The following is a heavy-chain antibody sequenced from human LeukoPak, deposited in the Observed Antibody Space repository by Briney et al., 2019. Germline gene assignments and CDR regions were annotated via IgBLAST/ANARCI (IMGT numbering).Heavy chain of an antibody. D-gene: IGHD6-19*01. CDR3: ARDRDSSGWYKGPLDY. CDR1: GGTFSSYA. Sequence: SVKVSCKVSGGTFSSYAISWVRQAPGQGLEWMGGIIPIFGTANYAQKFQGRVTITADESTSTAYMELSSLRSEDTAVYYCARDRDSSGWYKGPLDYWGQGTLVIVSS. V-gene: IGHV1-69*13. J-gene: IGHJ4*02. CDR2: IIPIFGTA.